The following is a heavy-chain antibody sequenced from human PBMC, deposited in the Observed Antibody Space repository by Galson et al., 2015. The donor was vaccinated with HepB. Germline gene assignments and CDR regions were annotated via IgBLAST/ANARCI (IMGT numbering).Heavy chain of an antibody. CDR3: AKEPRPRAAPWYFDL. CDR2: IAHTGTVQ. CDR1: GFAFSDYG. J-gene: IGHJ2*01. Sequence: SLRLSCAASGFAFSDYGMHWVRQPPGKVLEWVAVIAHTGTVQYYADSVRGRFTVSRDNSKNTMYLQLNRARPEDAGLYYCAKEPRPRAAPWYFDLWSRGTLVTVSS. V-gene: IGHV3-30*18. D-gene: IGHD3-10*01.